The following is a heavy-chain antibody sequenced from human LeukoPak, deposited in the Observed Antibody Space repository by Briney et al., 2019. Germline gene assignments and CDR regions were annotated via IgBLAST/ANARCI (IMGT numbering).Heavy chain of an antibody. D-gene: IGHD2-21*02. J-gene: IGHJ4*02. CDR2: IYYSGST. CDR3: ARLLVGTLYYFDY. CDR1: GFTVSSYY. V-gene: IGHV4-59*08. Sequence: GSLRLSCAASGFTVSSYYWSWIRQPPGKGLEWIGYIYYSGSTYYNPSLKSRVTISVDTSKNQFSLKLSSVTAADTAVYYCARLLVGTLYYFDYWGQGTLVTVSS.